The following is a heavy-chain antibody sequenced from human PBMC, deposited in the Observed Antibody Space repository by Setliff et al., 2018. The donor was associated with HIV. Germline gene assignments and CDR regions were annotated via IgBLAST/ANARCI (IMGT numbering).Heavy chain of an antibody. CDR3: AREKNDGGIDY. Sequence: ASVKVSCKASGYTFSSYAIYWVRQAPGQRPEWMGWINAGNGNTKYSQEFQGRVTFTRDTSASTVYMELSSLTSEDMAVYYCAREKNDGGIDYWGQGTLVTVSS. CDR1: GYTFSSYA. V-gene: IGHV1-3*03. CDR2: INAGNGNT. J-gene: IGHJ4*02. D-gene: IGHD3-16*01.